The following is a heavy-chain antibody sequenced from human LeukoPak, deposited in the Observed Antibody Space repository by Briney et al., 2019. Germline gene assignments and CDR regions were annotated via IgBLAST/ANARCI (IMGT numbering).Heavy chain of an antibody. CDR2: IHYSVNT. CDR3: ARGGWFHDR. D-gene: IGHD6-19*01. Sequence: SETLSLTCSVSNGSISTTYWSWIRQPPGKGLEWIGNIHYSVNTNYNSSLKSRVTISVDTSKNQFSLKMISVTTADTAVYFCARGGWFHDRWGQGTLVTVSS. V-gene: IGHV4-59*01. J-gene: IGHJ5*02. CDR1: NGSISTTY.